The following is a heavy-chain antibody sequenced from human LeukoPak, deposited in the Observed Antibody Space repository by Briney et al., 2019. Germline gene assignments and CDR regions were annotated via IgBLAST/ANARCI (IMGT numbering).Heavy chain of an antibody. CDR1: GGSISSGGYY. D-gene: IGHD6-13*01. J-gene: IGHJ4*02. CDR2: IYHSGST. CDR3: ARKVPDRSSWYDY. Sequence: PSETLSLTCTVSGGSISSGGYYWSWIRQPPGKGLEWIGYIYHSGSTYYNPSLKSRVTISVDRSKNQFSLKVTSVTAADTAVYYCARKVPDRSSWYDYWGQGALVTVSS. V-gene: IGHV4-30-2*01.